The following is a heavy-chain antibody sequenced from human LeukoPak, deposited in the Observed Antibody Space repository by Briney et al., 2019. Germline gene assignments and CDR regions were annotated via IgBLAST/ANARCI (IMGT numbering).Heavy chain of an antibody. V-gene: IGHV4-4*07. Sequence: PSETLSLTCTVSGGSISSYYWSWIRQPAGKGLEWIGRIYTSGSTNYNPSLKSRVTISVDTSKNQFSLKLSSVTAADTAVYYCARGQWELDTGYSCFDYWGQGTLATVSS. J-gene: IGHJ4*02. CDR3: ARGQWELDTGYSCFDY. CDR1: GGSISSYY. CDR2: IYTSGST. D-gene: IGHD1-26*01.